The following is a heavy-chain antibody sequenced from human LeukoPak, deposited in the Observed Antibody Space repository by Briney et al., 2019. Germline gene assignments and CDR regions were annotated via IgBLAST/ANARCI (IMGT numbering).Heavy chain of an antibody. V-gene: IGHV3-7*03. CDR3: AKEGRSLQTY. Sequence: GGSLRLSCAASGFTFSIYKMNWVRQAPGKGLEWVANIKEDGTETYYVDSVKGRFTISRDNAKNSLYLQMNSLRVEDTAVYYCAKEGRSLQTYWGQGTLVTVSS. D-gene: IGHD5-24*01. CDR2: IKEDGTET. J-gene: IGHJ4*02. CDR1: GFTFSIYK.